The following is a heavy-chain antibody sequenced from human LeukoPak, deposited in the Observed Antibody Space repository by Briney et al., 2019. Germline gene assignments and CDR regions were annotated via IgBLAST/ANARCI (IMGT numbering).Heavy chain of an antibody. CDR3: ARGITGTNSDY. V-gene: IGHV4-30-4*08. CDR2: IYYSGST. D-gene: IGHD1-20*01. Sequence: SETLSLTCTVSGGSISSGDYYWSWIRQPPGKGLEWIGYIYYSGSTYYNPSLKSRVTISVDTSKNQFSLKLSSVTAADTAVYYCARGITGTNSDYWSQGTLVTVSS. J-gene: IGHJ4*02. CDR1: GGSISSGDYY.